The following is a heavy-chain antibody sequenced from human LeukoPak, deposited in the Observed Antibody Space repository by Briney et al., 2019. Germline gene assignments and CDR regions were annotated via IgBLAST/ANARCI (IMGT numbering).Heavy chain of an antibody. CDR1: GFTFSSYS. J-gene: IGHJ4*02. CDR3: AKDSSGWHPYYFDY. D-gene: IGHD6-19*01. CDR2: ISGSGGST. Sequence: GGSLRLSCAASGFTFSSYSMNWARQAPGKGLEWVSAISGSGGSTYYADSVKGRFTISRDNSKNTLYLQINSLRAEDTAVYYCAKDSSGWHPYYFDYWGQGTLVTVSS. V-gene: IGHV3-23*01.